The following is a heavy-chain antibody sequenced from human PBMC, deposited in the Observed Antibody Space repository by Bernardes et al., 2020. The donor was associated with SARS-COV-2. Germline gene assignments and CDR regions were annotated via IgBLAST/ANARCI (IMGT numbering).Heavy chain of an antibody. CDR1: GFTFSSYS. J-gene: IGHJ4*02. Sequence: GSLRLSCAASGFTFSSYSMNWVRQAPGKGLEWVSYISSSSSTIYYADSVKGRFTISRDNAKNSLYLQMNSLRAGDTAVYYCGLGVVVTASDYWGQGTLVTVSS. CDR3: GLGVVVTASDY. V-gene: IGHV3-48*01. CDR2: ISSSSSTI. D-gene: IGHD2-21*02.